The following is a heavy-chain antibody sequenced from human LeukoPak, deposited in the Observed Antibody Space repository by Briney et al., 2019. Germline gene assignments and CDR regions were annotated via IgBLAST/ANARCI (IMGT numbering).Heavy chain of an antibody. CDR3: ARIVYGDWEGGWIDY. J-gene: IGHJ4*02. D-gene: IGHD4-17*01. Sequence: GGSLRLSCAASGFTFSSYSMNWVRQAPGKGLEWVSYISSSSSTIYYADSVKGRFTISRDNAKNSLYLQMNSLRAEDTAVYYCARIVYGDWEGGWIDYWGQGTLVTVSS. CDR2: ISSSSSTI. CDR1: GFTFSSYS. V-gene: IGHV3-48*04.